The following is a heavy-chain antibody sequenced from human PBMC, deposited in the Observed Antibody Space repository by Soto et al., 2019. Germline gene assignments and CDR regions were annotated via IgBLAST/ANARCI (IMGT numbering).Heavy chain of an antibody. Sequence: EVQLLESGGGLVQPGGSLRLSCAASGFTVSSYAMSWVRQAPGKGLEWVSAISGSGGSTYYADSVKGRFTISRDNSKNTLYLQMNSRRAEETAVYYCAKDPAEDIVVVTAIGWGQGTLVTVSS. J-gene: IGHJ4*02. D-gene: IGHD2-21*02. V-gene: IGHV3-23*01. CDR3: AKDPAEDIVVVTAIG. CDR1: GFTVSSYA. CDR2: ISGSGGST.